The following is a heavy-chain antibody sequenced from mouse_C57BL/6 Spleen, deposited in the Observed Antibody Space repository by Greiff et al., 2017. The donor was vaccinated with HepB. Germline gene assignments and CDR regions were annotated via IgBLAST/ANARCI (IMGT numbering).Heavy chain of an antibody. J-gene: IGHJ3*01. Sequence: VHLVESGAELMKPGASVKLSCKATGYTFTGYWIEWVKQRPGHGFEWIGEILPGSGSTNYNEKFKGKATFTADTSSTTAYMQLSSLTTEDSAIYYCARHRDYYGSSYWFAYWGQGTLVTVSA. CDR2: ILPGSGST. D-gene: IGHD1-1*01. CDR1: GYTFTGYW. CDR3: ARHRDYYGSSYWFAY. V-gene: IGHV1-9*01.